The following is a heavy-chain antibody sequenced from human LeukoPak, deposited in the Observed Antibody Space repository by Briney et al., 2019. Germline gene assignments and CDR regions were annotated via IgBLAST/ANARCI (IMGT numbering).Heavy chain of an antibody. V-gene: IGHV1-2*02. D-gene: IGHD1-26*01. Sequence: ASVKVSCKASGYTFTGYYMHWVRQAPGQGLEWMGWINPNSGGTNYAQKFQGRVTMTRDTSISTAYMELNRLRSDDTAVYYCARVRVDRDSGSSYLSYWGQGTLVTVSS. CDR2: INPNSGGT. J-gene: IGHJ4*02. CDR1: GYTFTGYY. CDR3: ARVRVDRDSGSSYLSY.